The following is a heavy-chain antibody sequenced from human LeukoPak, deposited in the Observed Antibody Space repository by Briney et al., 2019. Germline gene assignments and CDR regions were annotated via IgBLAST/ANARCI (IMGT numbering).Heavy chain of an antibody. V-gene: IGHV1-69*04. D-gene: IGHD2-2*01. CDR1: GGTFSSYA. CDR2: IIPIFGIA. J-gene: IGHJ3*02. CDR3: ARAAVPAAKNDAFDI. Sequence: SVKVSCKASGGTFSSYAISWVRQAPGQVLEWMGRIIPIFGIANYAQKFQGRVTITADKSTSTAYMELSSLRSEDTAVYYCARAAVPAAKNDAFDIWGQGTMVTVSS.